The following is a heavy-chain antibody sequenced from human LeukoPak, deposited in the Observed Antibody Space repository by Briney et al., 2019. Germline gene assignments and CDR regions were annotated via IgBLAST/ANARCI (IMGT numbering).Heavy chain of an antibody. CDR1: GCRYSISH. D-gene: IGHD1-14*01. V-gene: IGHV3-23*01. CDR3: AKAASGNCNHVSDY. J-gene: IGHJ4*02. CDR2: MSDCGVRT. Sequence: KTGGSLRLYCQPSGCRYSISHRSLLRQARGKGLECVSAMSDCGVRTSYADSRRSRYTISSDNSKYTMYLQKKSLRAEDTTIYYCAKAASGNCNHVSDYWGQGTLVTVSS.